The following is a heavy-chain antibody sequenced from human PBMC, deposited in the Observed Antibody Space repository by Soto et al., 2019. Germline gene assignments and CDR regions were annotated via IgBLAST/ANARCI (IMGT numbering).Heavy chain of an antibody. CDR2: IIPIFGPP. D-gene: IGHD3-22*01. CDR3: ARDYRRYYDSSGYLDY. CDR1: GGTFSSYA. V-gene: IGHV1-69*12. Sequence: QVQLVQSGAEVKKPGSSVKVSCKASGGTFSSYAISWVRQAPGQGLEWMGGIIPIFGPPNYAQKFQGRVTITADESTSTAYMELSSLRSEDTAVYYCARDYRRYYDSSGYLDYWGQGTLVTVSS. J-gene: IGHJ4*02.